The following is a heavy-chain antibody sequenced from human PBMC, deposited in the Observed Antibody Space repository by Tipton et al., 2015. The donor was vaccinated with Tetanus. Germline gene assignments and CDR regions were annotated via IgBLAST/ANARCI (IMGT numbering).Heavy chain of an antibody. Sequence: LRLSCTVSGDSITSFYWSWIRQPPGKGLEWIGYIFYGGTTNYNPSLKSRVTISLDTSKNQFSLQLSSVTAADTAIYYCAREVPAAGHFDSWGQGTLVTVSS. CDR1: GDSITSFY. J-gene: IGHJ4*02. D-gene: IGHD2-2*01. CDR2: IFYGGTT. CDR3: AREVPAAGHFDS. V-gene: IGHV4-59*01.